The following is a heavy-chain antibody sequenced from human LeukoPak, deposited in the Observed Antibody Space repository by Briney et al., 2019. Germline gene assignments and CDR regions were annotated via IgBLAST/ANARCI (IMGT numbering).Heavy chain of an antibody. Sequence: GASLRLSCAASGFTFSNYAMNWVRQAPGKGLEWVANIKQDGSEKYYVDSVKGRFTISRDNAKNSLYLQMNSLRAEDTAVYYCAREGSSGYALDIWGQGTMVTVSS. V-gene: IGHV3-7*03. CDR2: IKQDGSEK. D-gene: IGHD6-19*01. J-gene: IGHJ3*02. CDR1: GFTFSNYA. CDR3: AREGSSGYALDI.